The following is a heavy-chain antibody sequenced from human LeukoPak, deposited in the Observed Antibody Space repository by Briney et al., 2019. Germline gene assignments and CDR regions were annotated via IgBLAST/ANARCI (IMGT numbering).Heavy chain of an antibody. V-gene: IGHV3-21*01. CDR2: ISSSSSYI. CDR3: ARVRELYRDY. D-gene: IGHD1-7*01. CDR1: GFTFSSYT. Sequence: GGSLGLSCAASGFTFSSYTMYWVRQAPGKGLEWVSSISSSSSYIFYADSVKGRFTISRDNAKNSLYLQTNSLRAEDTAVYYCARVRELYRDYWGQGTLVTVSS. J-gene: IGHJ4*02.